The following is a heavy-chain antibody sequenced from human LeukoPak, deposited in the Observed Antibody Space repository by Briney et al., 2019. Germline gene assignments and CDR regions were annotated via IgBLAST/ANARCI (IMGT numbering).Heavy chain of an antibody. CDR3: ATGGAAAETYSYYGMDV. D-gene: IGHD6-13*01. J-gene: IGHJ6*02. CDR1: GFTFSSYA. V-gene: IGHV3-23*01. CDR2: ISGSGGRT. Sequence: GGSLRLSCAASGFTFSSYAMSWVRQAPGKGLEWVSAISGSGGRTYYADSVKGRFTISRDNSKNTLYLQMNSLRAEDTAVYYCATGGAAAETYSYYGMDVWGQGTTVTVSS.